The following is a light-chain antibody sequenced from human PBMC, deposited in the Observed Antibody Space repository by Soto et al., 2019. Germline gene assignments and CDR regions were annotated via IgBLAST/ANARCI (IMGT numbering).Light chain of an antibody. Sequence: SYELTQPPSVSVAPGQTARITCGGNKIGRKSVHWYQQKPGQAPVLVVHDDSDRPSGIPERFSGSNSGNTATLTISRVEAGDEADYYCQVWDSSSDQLDVFGTGTKVTVL. CDR2: DDS. V-gene: IGLV3-21*02. J-gene: IGLJ1*01. CDR1: KIGRKS. CDR3: QVWDSSSDQLDV.